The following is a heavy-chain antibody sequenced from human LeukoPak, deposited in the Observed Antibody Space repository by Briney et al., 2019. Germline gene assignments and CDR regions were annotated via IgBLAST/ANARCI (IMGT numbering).Heavy chain of an antibody. CDR1: GFTFSSYG. CDR3: AKVEDSITMLVDQPYYFDY. D-gene: IGHD3-22*01. Sequence: GGSLRLSCAASGFTFSSYGMHWVRQAPGKGLEWVAVISYDGSNKYYADSVKGRFTISRDNSKNTLYLQMNSLRAEDTAVYYCAKVEDSITMLVDQPYYFDYWGQGTLVTVSS. V-gene: IGHV3-30*18. CDR2: ISYDGSNK. J-gene: IGHJ4*02.